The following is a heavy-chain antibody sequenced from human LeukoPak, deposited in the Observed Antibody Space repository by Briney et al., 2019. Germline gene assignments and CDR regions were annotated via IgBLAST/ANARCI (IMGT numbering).Heavy chain of an antibody. Sequence: GGSLRLSCAASGFTFSSYAIHWVRQAPGKGLEWVAVISYDGINKYYADSLKGRFTISRDNSKNTVYLQMNSLKASDTAMYYCARLPLYSYGFLPDYWGQGTLVTVSS. CDR2: ISYDGINK. CDR3: ARLPLYSYGFLPDY. V-gene: IGHV3-30*04. CDR1: GFTFSSYA. D-gene: IGHD5-18*01. J-gene: IGHJ4*02.